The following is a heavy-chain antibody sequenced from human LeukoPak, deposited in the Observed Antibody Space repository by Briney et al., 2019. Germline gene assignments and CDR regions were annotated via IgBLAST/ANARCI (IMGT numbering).Heavy chain of an antibody. D-gene: IGHD3-10*01. CDR3: ARFGVVDLDAFDI. Sequence: GSLRLSCAASGFTFSSYEMNWVRQPPGKGLEWIGEINHSGSINYNPSLKSRVTISVDTAKNQFSLKLNFVTAADTAVYYCARFGVVDLDAFDIWGQGTMVTVSS. V-gene: IGHV4-34*01. CDR2: INHSGSI. J-gene: IGHJ3*02. CDR1: GFTFSSYE.